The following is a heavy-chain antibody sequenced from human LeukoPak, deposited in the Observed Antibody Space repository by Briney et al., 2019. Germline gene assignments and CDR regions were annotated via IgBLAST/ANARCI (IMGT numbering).Heavy chain of an antibody. V-gene: IGHV4-61*02. CDR1: GGSISSGSYY. CDR2: IYTSGST. Sequence: PSQTLSLTCTVSGGSISSGSYYWSWIRQPAGKGLEWIGRIYTSGSTNYNPSLKSRVTISVDTSKNQFSLKLSSVTAADTAVYYCASYPTSFGGHAFDIWGQGTMVTVSS. D-gene: IGHD3-3*01. CDR3: ASYPTSFGGHAFDI. J-gene: IGHJ3*02.